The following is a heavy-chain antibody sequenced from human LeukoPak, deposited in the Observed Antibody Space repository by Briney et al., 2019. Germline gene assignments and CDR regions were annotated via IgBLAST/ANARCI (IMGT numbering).Heavy chain of an antibody. CDR2: IIPIFGTA. CDR1: GGTFSSYA. D-gene: IGHD2-2*01. Sequence: SVKVSCKASGGTFSSYAISWVRQAPGQGLEWMGGIIPIFGTANYAQKFQGRVTITADESTSTAYMELSSLRSEDTAVYYCARGQFYCSSTSCYGANWFDPWGQGTLVTVSS. V-gene: IGHV1-69*01. CDR3: ARGQFYCSSTSCYGANWFDP. J-gene: IGHJ5*02.